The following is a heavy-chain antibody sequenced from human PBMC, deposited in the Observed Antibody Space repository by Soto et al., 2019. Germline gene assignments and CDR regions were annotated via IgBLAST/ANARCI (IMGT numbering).Heavy chain of an antibody. CDR1: GGSISSSSYY. D-gene: IGHD3-3*01. Sequence: SETLSLTCTVSGGSISSSSYYLGWIRQPPGKGLEWIGSIYYSGSTYYNPSLKSRVTISVDTSKNQFSLKLSSVTAADTAVYYCASDDFWSGYIFLDYWGQGTLVTVSS. CDR3: ASDDFWSGYIFLDY. V-gene: IGHV4-39*01. J-gene: IGHJ4*02. CDR2: IYYSGST.